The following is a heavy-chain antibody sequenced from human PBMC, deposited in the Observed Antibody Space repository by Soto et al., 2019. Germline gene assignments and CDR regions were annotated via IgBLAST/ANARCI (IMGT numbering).Heavy chain of an antibody. V-gene: IGHV1-3*01. CDR2: INAGNGNT. CDR3: ARDSDSSPSLYYYYYGMDV. CDR1: GYTFTSYA. J-gene: IGHJ6*02. Sequence: ASVKVSCKASGYTFTSYAMHWVRQAPGQRLEWMGWINAGNGNTKYSQKFQGRVTITRDTSASTAYMELSSLRSEDTAVYYCARDSDSSPSLYYYYYGMDVWGQGTTVTVSS. D-gene: IGHD6-13*01.